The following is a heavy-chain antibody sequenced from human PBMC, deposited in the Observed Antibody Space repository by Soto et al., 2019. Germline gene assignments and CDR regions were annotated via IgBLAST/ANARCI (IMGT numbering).Heavy chain of an antibody. CDR3: ARESEDLTSNFDY. V-gene: IGHV3-21*06. CDR1: GSTFTRYS. CDR2: ISSTTNYI. J-gene: IGHJ4*02. Sequence: EVQLVGSGGGLVKPGGSLRLSCAASGSTFTRYSMNWVRQAPGKGLEWVSSISSTTNYIYYGDSMKGRFTISRDNAKNSLYLEMNSLRAEDTAVYYCARESEDLTSNFDYWGQGTLVTVSS.